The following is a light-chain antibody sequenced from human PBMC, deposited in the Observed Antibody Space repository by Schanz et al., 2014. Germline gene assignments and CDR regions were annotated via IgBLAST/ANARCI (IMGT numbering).Light chain of an antibody. V-gene: IGLV2-14*01. J-gene: IGLJ3*02. CDR2: DVS. CDR3: QSYDSSLSEWV. Sequence: QSALTQPASVSGSPGQSITISCTGTRSDVGGYNYVSWYQQHPGKAPKVMIYDVSNRPSGVSNRFSGSKSGTSASLAITGLQAEDEADYYCQSYDSSLSEWVFGGGTKLTV. CDR1: RSDVGGYNY.